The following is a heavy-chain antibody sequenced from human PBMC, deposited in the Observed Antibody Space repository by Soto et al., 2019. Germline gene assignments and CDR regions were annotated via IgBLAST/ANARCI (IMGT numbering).Heavy chain of an antibody. CDR2: VYSSGST. CDR1: GGSIRNYY. D-gene: IGHD3-22*01. V-gene: IGHV4-59*12. J-gene: IGHJ4*02. CDR3: ARVGPRNYYDSSGYYYYFDY. Sequence: SETLSLTCTVSGGSIRNYYWSWIRQPPGKGLEWIGYVYSSGSTHYNPSLQSRVTISADTSKNQFSLKLSSVTAADTAVYYCARVGPRNYYDSSGYYYYFDYWGQGTLVTVSS.